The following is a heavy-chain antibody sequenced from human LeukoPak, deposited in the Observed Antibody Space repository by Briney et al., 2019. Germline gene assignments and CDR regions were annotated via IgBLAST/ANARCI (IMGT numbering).Heavy chain of an antibody. CDR2: IYYSGST. D-gene: IGHD1-26*01. J-gene: IGHJ4*02. V-gene: IGHV4-39*01. CDR3: ARTVAEWELLTPWDY. Sequence: SETLSLTCTVSGGSISSSSYYWGWIRQPLGKGLEWIGSIYYSGSTYYNPSLKSRVTISVDTSKNQFSLKLSSVTAADTAVYYCARTVAEWELLTPWDYWGQGTLVTVSS. CDR1: GGSISSSSYY.